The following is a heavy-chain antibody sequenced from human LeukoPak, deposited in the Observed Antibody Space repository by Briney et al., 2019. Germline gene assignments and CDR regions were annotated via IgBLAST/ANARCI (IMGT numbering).Heavy chain of an antibody. Sequence: QPGGSLGLSCAASRFTLSTYWMSWVRQAPGKGLEWVAHIKQDGSQEYYVDSVKGRFTISRDSAKNSLYLQMNSLRAEDTAVYYCAGGVPYDSWSGPHYSDYWGQGTLVTVSS. CDR2: IKQDGSQE. J-gene: IGHJ4*02. CDR3: AGGVPYDSWSGPHYSDY. V-gene: IGHV3-7*01. CDR1: RFTLSTYW. D-gene: IGHD3-3*01.